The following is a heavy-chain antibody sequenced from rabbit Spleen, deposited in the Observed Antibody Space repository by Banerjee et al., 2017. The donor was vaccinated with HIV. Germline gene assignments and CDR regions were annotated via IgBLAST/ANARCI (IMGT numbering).Heavy chain of an antibody. V-gene: IGHV1S47*01. Sequence: QEQLVESGGGLVQPEGSLTLTCKASGFDFNIYSMTWVRQAPGKGLEWIGYIVPIFGVTYYANWVNGRFTISSHNAQNTLYLQLNSLTAADTATYFCARDTGTSFSSYGMDLWGQGTLVTVS. CDR2: IVPIFGVT. D-gene: IGHD7-1*01. CDR3: ARDTGTSFSSYGMDL. J-gene: IGHJ6*01. CDR1: GFDFNIYS.